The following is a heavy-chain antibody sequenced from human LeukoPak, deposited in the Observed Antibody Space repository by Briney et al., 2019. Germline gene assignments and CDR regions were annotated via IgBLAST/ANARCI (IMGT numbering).Heavy chain of an antibody. CDR1: GGAISSSSYF. CDR3: VRVMGVGVTGTDWFDP. V-gene: IGHV4-39*07. D-gene: IGHD1-7*01. Sequence: NPSETLPLTCTISGGAISSSSYFWGWIRQPPGEGLEWIAHIYYTGLTYYNPSLESRVTISMDTSKNEISLKLNSVTAADTAVYHCVRVMGVGVTGTDWFDPWGQGTLVTVSS. J-gene: IGHJ5*02. CDR2: IYYTGLT.